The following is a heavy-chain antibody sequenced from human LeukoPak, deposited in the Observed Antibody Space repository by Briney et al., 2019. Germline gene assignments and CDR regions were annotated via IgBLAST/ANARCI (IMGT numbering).Heavy chain of an antibody. V-gene: IGHV1-24*01. Sequence: ASVKVSCKVSGYTLTELSMHWVRQAPGKGLEWMGGLDPEDGETIYTQKFQGRVTMTEDTSTDTAYMELSSLSSEDTAVYYCATHSSDSSGYYYYWGQGTLVTVSS. CDR2: LDPEDGET. D-gene: IGHD3-22*01. CDR3: ATHSSDSSGYYYY. J-gene: IGHJ4*02. CDR1: GYTLTELS.